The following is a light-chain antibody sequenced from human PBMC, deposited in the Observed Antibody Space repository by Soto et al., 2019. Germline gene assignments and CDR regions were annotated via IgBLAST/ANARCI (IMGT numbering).Light chain of an antibody. CDR3: DSYTASSTYV. Sequence: QFVLTQPPSVSGSPGQSVTISCTGTTSDVGSYNRVSWYQQTPGTAPKLIIYDVGSRPSGVPDRFSGSKSGNTASLTISGLQAEDEADYYCDSYTASSTYVFGTGTKVTVL. CDR1: TSDVGSYNR. J-gene: IGLJ1*01. CDR2: DVG. V-gene: IGLV2-18*02.